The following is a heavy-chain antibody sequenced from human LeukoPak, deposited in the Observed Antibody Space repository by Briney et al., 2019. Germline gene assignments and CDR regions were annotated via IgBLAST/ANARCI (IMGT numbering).Heavy chain of an antibody. CDR3: AKDQGIAVAGVDY. D-gene: IGHD6-19*01. Sequence: GGSLRLSCAASGFTFSSYAMSWVRQAPGQGLEWVSAISGSGGSTYYADSVKGRFTVSRDNSKNTLYLQMNSLRAEDTAVYYCAKDQGIAVAGVDYWGQGTLVTVSS. J-gene: IGHJ4*02. CDR1: GFTFSSYA. V-gene: IGHV3-23*01. CDR2: ISGSGGST.